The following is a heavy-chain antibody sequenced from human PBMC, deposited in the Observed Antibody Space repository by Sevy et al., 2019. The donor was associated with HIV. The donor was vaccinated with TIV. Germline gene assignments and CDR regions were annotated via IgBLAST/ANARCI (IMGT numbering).Heavy chain of an antibody. CDR1: GFTFSGYA. D-gene: IGHD6-19*01. Sequence: GGSLRLSCAASGFTFSGYAMHWVRQAPGKGLEWVGLISYDGNTKYYADSVKGRFTISRDNAKNSLYLQMNSLRAEDTAVYYCARGQYSSGWYGGLRFDYWGQGTLVTVSS. CDR2: ISYDGNTK. V-gene: IGHV3-30*04. CDR3: ARGQYSSGWYGGLRFDY. J-gene: IGHJ4*02.